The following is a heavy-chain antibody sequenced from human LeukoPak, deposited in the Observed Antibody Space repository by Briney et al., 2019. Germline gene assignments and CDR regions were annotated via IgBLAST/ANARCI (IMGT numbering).Heavy chain of an antibody. D-gene: IGHD1-1*01. V-gene: IGHV3-7*01. CDR2: IKQYGSEK. CDR3: ARRNWNDDSEWFDP. CDR1: GFIFSDYW. J-gene: IGHJ5*02. Sequence: PGGSLRLSCAASGFIFSDYWMSWVRQAPGKGLEWVANIKQYGSEKYYVDSVKGRFTISRDNAKNSLYLQMNSLRAEDTAVYYCARRNWNDDSEWFDPWGQGTLVTVSS.